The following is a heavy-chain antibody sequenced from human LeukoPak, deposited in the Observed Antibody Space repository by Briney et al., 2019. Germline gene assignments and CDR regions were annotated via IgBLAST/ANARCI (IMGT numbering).Heavy chain of an antibody. Sequence: GGSLRLSCAASGFTFDDYTMHWVRQAPGKGLEWVSLISWDGGSTYYADSVEGRFTISRDNSKSTLYLQMSSLRHEDTAVYYCARDYGSLAFHHWGQGTLVTVSS. J-gene: IGHJ1*01. CDR2: ISWDGGST. CDR1: GFTFDDYT. V-gene: IGHV3-43*01. CDR3: ARDYGSLAFHH. D-gene: IGHD1-26*01.